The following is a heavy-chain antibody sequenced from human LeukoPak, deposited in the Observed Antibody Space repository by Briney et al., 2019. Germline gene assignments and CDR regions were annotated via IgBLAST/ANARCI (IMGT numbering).Heavy chain of an antibody. CDR3: ARGRLSCSGGSCSSFDY. J-gene: IGHJ4*02. D-gene: IGHD2-15*01. Sequence: ASVKVSCKASGYTFTSYDINWVRQATGQGLEWMGWMNPNSGNTGYALKFQGRVTITRNTSISTAYMELSSLRSEDTAVYYCARGRLSCSGGSCSSFDYWGQGTLVTVSS. CDR2: MNPNSGNT. V-gene: IGHV1-8*03. CDR1: GYTFTSYD.